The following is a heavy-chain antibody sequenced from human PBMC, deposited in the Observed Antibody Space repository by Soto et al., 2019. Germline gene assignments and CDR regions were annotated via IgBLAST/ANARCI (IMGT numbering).Heavy chain of an antibody. CDR1: GYSFTTYA. CDR2: INGGNGNT. V-gene: IGHV1-3*01. CDR3: ARGKGMEENYYYYGMVV. Sequence: GASVKVSCKASGYSFTTYAMHWVRQAPGQRLEWMGWINGGNGNTKYSQKFQDRVTITRDTSASIAYMELSSLRSGDTAVYYCARGKGMEENYYYYGMVVWCQGITVTVSS. J-gene: IGHJ6*02. D-gene: IGHD1-1*01.